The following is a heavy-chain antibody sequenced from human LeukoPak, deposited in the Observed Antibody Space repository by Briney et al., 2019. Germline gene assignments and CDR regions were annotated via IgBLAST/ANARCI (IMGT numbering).Heavy chain of an antibody. J-gene: IGHJ6*02. D-gene: IGHD4-17*01. CDR2: INPSGGST. Sequence: GASVKASCKTSGYTFSNYYMHWVRQAPGQGLEWMGIINPSGGSTSYAQKFQGRVTMTRDTSTSTAYMELSSLRFEDTAVYYCATSVATVTSGYHYYGMDVWGQGTTVTVSS. CDR3: ATSVATVTSGYHYYGMDV. V-gene: IGHV1-46*01. CDR1: GYTFSNYY.